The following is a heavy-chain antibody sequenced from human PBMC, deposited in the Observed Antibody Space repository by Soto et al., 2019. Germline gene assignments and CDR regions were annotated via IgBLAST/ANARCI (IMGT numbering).Heavy chain of an antibody. Sequence: QVQLVESGGGVVQPGRSLRLSCVASGFTFSSYGMHWVRQAPGKGLEWVAIIWHDGSNKYYADSVKGRFTVSRDNSKNTLYLEMNSLRAKDTAVYYCAREEGVVARAFDYWGQGTLVTVSS. D-gene: IGHD2-15*01. J-gene: IGHJ4*02. CDR2: IWHDGSNK. CDR3: AREEGVVARAFDY. CDR1: GFTFSSYG. V-gene: IGHV3-33*01.